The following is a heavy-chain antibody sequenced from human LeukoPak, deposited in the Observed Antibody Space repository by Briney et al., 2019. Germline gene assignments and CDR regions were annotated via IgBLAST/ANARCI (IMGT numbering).Heavy chain of an antibody. D-gene: IGHD2-15*01. V-gene: IGHV4-34*01. CDR1: GGSFSGYY. J-gene: IGHJ6*03. CDR3: ARGSKLRSRYYYYYYYMDV. Sequence: PSETLSLTCAVYGGSFSGYYWSWIRQPPGKGLEWIGEINHSGSTNYNPSLKSRVTISVDTSKNQFSLKLSSVTAADTAVYYCARGSKLRSRYYYYYYYMDVWDKGTTVTVSS. CDR2: INHSGST.